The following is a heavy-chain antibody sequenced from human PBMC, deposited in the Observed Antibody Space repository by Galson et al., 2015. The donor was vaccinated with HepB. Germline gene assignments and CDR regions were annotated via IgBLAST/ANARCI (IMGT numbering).Heavy chain of an antibody. D-gene: IGHD3-16*01. V-gene: IGHV3-20*04. CDR2: INWNGGST. Sequence: SLRLSCAASGFTFDDYGMSWVRQAPGKGLEWVSGINWNGGSTGYADSVKGRFTISRDSAKNSLFLQMNSLRAEDTALYYCARGGKYYFDYWGQGTLVTVSS. CDR3: ARGGKYYFDY. CDR1: GFTFDDYG. J-gene: IGHJ4*02.